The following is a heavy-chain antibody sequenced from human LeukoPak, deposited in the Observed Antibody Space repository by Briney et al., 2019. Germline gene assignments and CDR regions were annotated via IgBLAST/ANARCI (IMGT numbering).Heavy chain of an antibody. Sequence: PGGSLKLSCTASGFTFSLYTMTWVRQAPGKGLEWVATVSPTGGTVFYADSLRGRFTISRDNSMNTLYLQMSTLEAVDTAIYYCAKGPGGGDYTPSHYWGQGTLVIVSS. CDR1: GFTFSLYT. CDR2: VSPTGGTV. CDR3: AKGPGGGDYTPSHY. J-gene: IGHJ4*02. D-gene: IGHD2-21*01. V-gene: IGHV3-23*01.